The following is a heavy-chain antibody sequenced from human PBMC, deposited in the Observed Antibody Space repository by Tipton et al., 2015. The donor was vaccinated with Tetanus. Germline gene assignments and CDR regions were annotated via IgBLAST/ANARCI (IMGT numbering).Heavy chain of an antibody. Sequence: GLVKPSETLSLMCTVSGGSISNYYWSWIRQAPGKGLEWIGYVYNSGSFYYNPSLKSRVTMSIDTLKIQFSLQLTSVTAADTAVFYCARGSRYSTGYASYFDSWGQGTLVTVSS. CDR3: ARGSRYSTGYASYFDS. CDR1: GGSISNYY. CDR2: VYNSGSF. V-gene: IGHV4-59*01. D-gene: IGHD5-18*01. J-gene: IGHJ4*02.